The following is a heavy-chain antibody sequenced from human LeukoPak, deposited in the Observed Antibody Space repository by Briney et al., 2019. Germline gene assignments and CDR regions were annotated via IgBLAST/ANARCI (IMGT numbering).Heavy chain of an antibody. J-gene: IGHJ4*02. V-gene: IGHV3-30*02. Sequence: PGGSLRLSCAASGLTFSSYGMHWVRQAPGKGREWGAFIRYYGSNKYSAASLKGRFTISRDNSQHTLYLQMNSLRAEDTAVYYCASDYYGSGSYLYYFDYWGQGTLVTVSS. CDR3: ASDYYGSGSYLYYFDY. D-gene: IGHD3-10*01. CDR1: GLTFSSYG. CDR2: IRYYGSNK.